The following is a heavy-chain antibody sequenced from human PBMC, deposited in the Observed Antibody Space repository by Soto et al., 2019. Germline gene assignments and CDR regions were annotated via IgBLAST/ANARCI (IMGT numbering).Heavy chain of an antibody. V-gene: IGHV4-59*01. CDR3: ARSAVSYYNKGPFEI. CDR2: IYYSGST. D-gene: IGHD3-10*01. CDR1: GGSISSYY. Sequence: SETLSLTCSVSGGSISSYYWSWIRQPPGKGLEWIGFIYYSGSTNYNPSLESRLTMSVDTSKNQFSLRLSSVTAADTAMYYCARSAVSYYNKGPFEIWGQGTMVIVSS. J-gene: IGHJ3*02.